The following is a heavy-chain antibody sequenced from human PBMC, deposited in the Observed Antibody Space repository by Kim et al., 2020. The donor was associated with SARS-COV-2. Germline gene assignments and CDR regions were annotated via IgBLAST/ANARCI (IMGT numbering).Heavy chain of an antibody. CDR1: GFTFGDYA. J-gene: IGHJ6*02. CDR3: TRGGIVATIGYGMDV. D-gene: IGHD5-12*01. CDR2: VRSKAYNGAI. Sequence: GGSLRLSCTASGFTFGDYAMSWVRQAPGKGLEWVSLVRSKAYNGAIEYAASVKGRFTISRDDSKSIAYLQMNSLNTEDTAVYYCTRGGIVATIGYGMDVWGQGTTVTVSS. V-gene: IGHV3-49*04.